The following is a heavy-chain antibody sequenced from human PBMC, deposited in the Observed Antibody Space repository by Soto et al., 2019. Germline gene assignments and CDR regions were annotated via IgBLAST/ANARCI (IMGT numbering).Heavy chain of an antibody. CDR2: IDNAGTDS. CDR1: GFTLSGRS. Sequence: EVQLVESGGGLVQPGGSLRLSCAASGFTLSGRSMHWVRQAPGKGLVWVSGIDNAGTDSTYADSVKGRFTSSRDNAKNMLYLQMNSLRVEDTAVYYCARGWFGPDVWGNGTMVTVSS. V-gene: IGHV3-74*01. J-gene: IGHJ6*04. D-gene: IGHD3-10*01. CDR3: ARGWFGPDV.